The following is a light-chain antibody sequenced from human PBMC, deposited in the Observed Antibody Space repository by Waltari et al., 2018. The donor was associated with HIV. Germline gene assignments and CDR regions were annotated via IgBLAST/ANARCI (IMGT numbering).Light chain of an antibody. V-gene: IGKV3-20*01. Sequence: VVLTQSPANLSLSPGETAILYCRASQPINSNNLAWYQQKPGQSPKLVIYGASSRAAGIPGRFSGSGSGTDFTLTISGLEPDDFAVYYCQQYGTSSFSFGPGAKLDLK. J-gene: IGKJ3*01. CDR2: GAS. CDR1: QPINSNN. CDR3: QQYGTSSFS.